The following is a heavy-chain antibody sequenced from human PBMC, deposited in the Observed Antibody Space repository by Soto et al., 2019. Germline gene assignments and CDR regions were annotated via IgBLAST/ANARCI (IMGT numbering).Heavy chain of an antibody. CDR2: IVVGSGNT. Sequence: GASVKVSCKASGYTFTSYGIHWVRQARGQRLEWIGWIVVGSGNTNYAQKFQERVTITRDMSTSTAYMELSSLRSEDTAVYYCATVVTATGFDYWGQGTLVTVSS. V-gene: IGHV1-58*02. CDR3: ATVVTATGFDY. CDR1: GYTFTSYG. D-gene: IGHD2-21*02. J-gene: IGHJ4*02.